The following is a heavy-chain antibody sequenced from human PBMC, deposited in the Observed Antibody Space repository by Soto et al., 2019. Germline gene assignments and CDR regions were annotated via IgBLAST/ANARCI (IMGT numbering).Heavy chain of an antibody. J-gene: IGHJ5*02. V-gene: IGHV3-30*18. D-gene: IGHD1-1*01. CDR3: AQSIEGTPRFDP. CDR1: GFTFSSYG. Sequence: QVQLVESGGGVVQPGRSLRLSCAASGFTFSSYGMHWVRQAPGKGLEWVAVISYDGGQRYYADSVKGRFTISRDDSKNTLYLQMNSLRAEDTAVYYCAQSIEGTPRFDPWGQGTLVTVSS. CDR2: ISYDGGQR.